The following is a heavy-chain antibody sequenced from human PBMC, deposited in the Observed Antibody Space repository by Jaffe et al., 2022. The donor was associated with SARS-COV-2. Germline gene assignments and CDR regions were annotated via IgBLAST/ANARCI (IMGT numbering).Heavy chain of an antibody. V-gene: IGHV3-74*01. CDR2: INSDESST. CDR3: ARIASGTNTLHYFDS. J-gene: IGHJ4*02. D-gene: IGHD3-10*01. CDR1: GFTFSSYW. Sequence: EVQLVESGGGLVQPGGSLRLSCAASGFTFSSYWMHWVRQAPGKGLVWVSRINSDESSTTYADSVKGRFTISRDNAKNTLYLQMNSLRAEDTAVYYCARIASGTNTLHYFDSWGQGTLVTVSS.